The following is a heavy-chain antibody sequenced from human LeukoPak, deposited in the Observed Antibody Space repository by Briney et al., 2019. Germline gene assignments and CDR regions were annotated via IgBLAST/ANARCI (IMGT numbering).Heavy chain of an antibody. CDR1: VFTFCDYY. V-gene: IGHV3-11*04. Sequence: GGSLRLSCAASVFTFCDYYMSWLPPAPGKGLEWVSYISSDSSTKYYADPVRGRFTISRDKAKKSLYLQRNSLRTEDTAVYYCANTEYQRLGRDYWGQGTLVTVSS. D-gene: IGHD2-2*01. CDR2: ISSDSSTK. J-gene: IGHJ4*02. CDR3: ANTEYQRLGRDY.